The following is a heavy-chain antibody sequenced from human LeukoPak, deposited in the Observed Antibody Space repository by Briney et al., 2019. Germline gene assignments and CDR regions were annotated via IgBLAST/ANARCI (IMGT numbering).Heavy chain of an antibody. CDR3: ARLRSTQLRYFDVDY. D-gene: IGHD5-24*01. J-gene: IGHJ4*02. CDR1: GFTFSTRE. V-gene: IGHV3-21*01. Sequence: GGSLRLSCEASGFTFSTREMNWVRQAPGKGLEWVSSVSSTSSHTYYADSLEGRFTISRDNAKNSLYLQMSSLRAEDTAVYFCARLRSTQLRYFDVDYWGQGTLVTVSS. CDR2: VSSTSSHT.